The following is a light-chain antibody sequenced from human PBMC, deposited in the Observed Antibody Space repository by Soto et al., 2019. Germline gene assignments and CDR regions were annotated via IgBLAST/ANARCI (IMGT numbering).Light chain of an antibody. CDR2: DVS. J-gene: IGLJ1*01. CDR3: CLYIGATTYV. Sequence: QSALTQPASVSGSPGQSITISCTGTSSNVGNFNVVSWYQQHPGKAPKVIIYDVSERPSGVSHRFSGSKSGNTASLTISGLQADDEADYYCCLYIGATTYVFGTGTKVTVL. V-gene: IGLV2-23*02. CDR1: SSNVGNFNV.